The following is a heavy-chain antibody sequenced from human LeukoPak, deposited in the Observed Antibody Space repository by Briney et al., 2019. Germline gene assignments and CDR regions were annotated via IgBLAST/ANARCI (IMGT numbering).Heavy chain of an antibody. CDR1: GFTLRGYG. D-gene: IGHD1-1*01. CDR2: IRYDGSDK. CDR3: AKDTPTTGYHLDS. Sequence: GGSLRLSCAASGFTLRGYGMHWVRQAPGKGLEWVAFIRYDGSDKSYADSVKGRFTISRDSSENTLYLQTNSLRVEDTAVYYCAKDTPTTGYHLDSWGQGTLVTVSS. J-gene: IGHJ4*02. V-gene: IGHV3-30*02.